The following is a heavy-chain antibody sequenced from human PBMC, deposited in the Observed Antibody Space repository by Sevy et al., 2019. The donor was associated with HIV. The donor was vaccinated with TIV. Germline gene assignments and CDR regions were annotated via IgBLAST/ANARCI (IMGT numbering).Heavy chain of an antibody. CDR3: TAGVGASDFDY. CDR2: IKSKTEAATR. CDR1: GFTFTNAW. J-gene: IGHJ4*02. Sequence: GGSLRLSCAASGFTFTNAWMSCVRQAPGKGLEWVGRIKSKTEAATRDFAEPVKGRFAISSDDSKNTLNLQMDSLKTEDTGVYNCTAGVGASDFDYWGQGILVTVSS. D-gene: IGHD1-26*01. V-gene: IGHV3-15*01.